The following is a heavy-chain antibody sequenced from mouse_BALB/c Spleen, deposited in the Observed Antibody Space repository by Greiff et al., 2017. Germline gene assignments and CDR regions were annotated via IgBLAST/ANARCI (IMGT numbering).Heavy chain of an antibody. J-gene: IGHJ4*01. CDR1: GFNIKDYY. CDR2: IDPENGDT. V-gene: IGHV14-4*02. Sequence: EVLLVESGAELVRSGASVKLSCTASGFNIKDYYMHWVKQRPEQGLEWIGWIDPENGDTEYAPKFQGKATMTADTSSNTAYLQLSSLTSEDTAVYYCAYGNSAMDYWGQGTSVTVSA. D-gene: IGHD2-10*02. CDR3: AYGNSAMDY.